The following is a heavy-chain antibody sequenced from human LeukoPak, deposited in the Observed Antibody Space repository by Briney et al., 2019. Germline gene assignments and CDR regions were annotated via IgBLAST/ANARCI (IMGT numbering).Heavy chain of an antibody. CDR1: GFTFRNAW. V-gene: IGHV3-15*01. Sequence: GGSLRLSCAATGFTFRNAWMXXVRQAPGKGLXXXXRIKHKADGGTTDYAAPVKGRFTISRDDSKNTLYLQMNSLKTEDTAVYYCTTGLYDSGGVDHWGQGTLVSVSS. J-gene: IGHJ4*02. D-gene: IGHD3-22*01. CDR2: IKHKADGGTT. CDR3: TTGLYDSGGVDH.